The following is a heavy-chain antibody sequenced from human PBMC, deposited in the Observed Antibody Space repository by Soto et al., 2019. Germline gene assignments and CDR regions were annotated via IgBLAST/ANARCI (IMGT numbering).Heavy chain of an antibody. CDR2: IKSDGSTT. CDR1: GFTFSGYW. Sequence: GGSLRLACAVSGFTFSGYWMHWVRQAPGKGLVWVSRIKSDGSTTSYADSVKGRFTISRDNAKNTLYLQMDSLRAEDTAVYFCASAKIGDYFQAYWGQGTLVTVSS. J-gene: IGHJ4*02. V-gene: IGHV3-74*01. D-gene: IGHD4-17*01. CDR3: ASAKIGDYFQAY.